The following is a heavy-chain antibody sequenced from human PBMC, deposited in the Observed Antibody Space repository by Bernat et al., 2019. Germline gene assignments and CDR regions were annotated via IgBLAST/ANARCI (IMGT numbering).Heavy chain of an antibody. CDR1: GFTFSSYG. Sequence: QVQLVESGGGVVQPGRSLRLSCVASGFTFSSYGMHWVRQAPGKGLEWVAVISYDGSNKYYADSVKGRFTISRDNSKNTLYLQMNSLRAEDTAVYYCAKPLNGYGMDVWGQGTTVTVSS. V-gene: IGHV3-30*18. CDR3: AKPLNGYGMDV. CDR2: ISYDGSNK. J-gene: IGHJ6*02.